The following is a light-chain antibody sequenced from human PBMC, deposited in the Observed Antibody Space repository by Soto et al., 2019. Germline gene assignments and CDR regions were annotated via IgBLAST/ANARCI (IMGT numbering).Light chain of an antibody. V-gene: IGLV1-44*01. CDR3: PVWADSLNGVV. J-gene: IGLJ3*02. CDR2: SNN. CDR1: SSNIGSNT. Sequence: QSVLTQPPSASGTPGQRVTISCSGSSSNIGSNTVNWYQQLPGTAPKLLIYSNNQRPSGVPDRFSGSKSGTSASLAISGLQSEDEADYYCPVWADSLNGVVFGGGTKLTVL.